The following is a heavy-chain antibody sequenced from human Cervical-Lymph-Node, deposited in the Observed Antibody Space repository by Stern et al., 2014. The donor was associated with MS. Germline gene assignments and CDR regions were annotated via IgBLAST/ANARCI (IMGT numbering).Heavy chain of an antibody. CDR1: GFTFGSYW. J-gene: IGHJ4*02. V-gene: IGHV3-74*01. CDR2: INNDGSAT. CDR3: ARGGFTHAHDI. D-gene: IGHD1-1*01. Sequence: EVQLVESGGGLVQPGGSLRLSRAASGFTFGSYWMHWVRQAPGKGLEWVSYINNDGSATNYADSVKGRFTLTRDNAKNTLYLQMDSLRAEDTAVYYCARGGFTHAHDIWGQGALVTVSS.